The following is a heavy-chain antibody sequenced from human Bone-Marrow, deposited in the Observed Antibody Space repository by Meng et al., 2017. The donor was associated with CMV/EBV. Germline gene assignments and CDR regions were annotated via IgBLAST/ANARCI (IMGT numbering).Heavy chain of an antibody. CDR3: AKDLRHSSLDY. J-gene: IGHJ4*02. D-gene: IGHD6-13*01. CDR2: ISSTYELK. V-gene: IGHV3-21*01. Sequence: GESLKISCTASGFTFSPTGMTWVRQAPGKGLEWVSTISSTYELKYSDSVRGRFTISRDNSKNTLYLQMNSLRAEDTAVYYCAKDLRHSSLDYWGQGTLVTVSS. CDR1: GFTFSPTG.